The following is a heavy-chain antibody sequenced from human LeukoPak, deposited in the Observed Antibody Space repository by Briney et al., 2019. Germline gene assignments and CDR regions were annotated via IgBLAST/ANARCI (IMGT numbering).Heavy chain of an antibody. J-gene: IGHJ2*01. CDR2: IYHSGST. CDR3: ASSSYDSSGYYYATYWYFDL. CDR1: GGSISSSNW. D-gene: IGHD3-22*01. V-gene: IGHV4-4*02. Sequence: PSETLSLTCAVSGGSISSSNWWSWVRQPPGKGLEWIGEIYHSGSTNYNPSLKSRVTISVDKSKNQFSLKLSSVTAADTAAYYCASSSYDSSGYYYATYWYFDLWGRGTLVTVSS.